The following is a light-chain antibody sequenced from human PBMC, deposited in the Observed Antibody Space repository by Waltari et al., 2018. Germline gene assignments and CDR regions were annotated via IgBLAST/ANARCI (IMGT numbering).Light chain of an antibody. CDR3: HSADNSNSYQV. J-gene: IGLJ2*01. CDR1: ALPNRY. CDR2: KDR. V-gene: IGLV3-25*03. Sequence: SYELTQSPSLAVSPGQTARITCSGGALPNRYSYWYQPKPGQAPVLGMYKDRERPSRLPERFSGSSSGTTVTLTITAVQAEDEADYYCHSADNSNSYQVFGGGTKLTVL.